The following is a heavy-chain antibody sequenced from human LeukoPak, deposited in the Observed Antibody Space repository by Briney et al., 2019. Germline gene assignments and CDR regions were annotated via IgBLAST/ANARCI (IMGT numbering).Heavy chain of an antibody. CDR1: GFTLSDYY. CDR3: ARWLRGIAEEDGMDV. D-gene: IGHD6-13*01. Sequence: GGSLRLSCAASGFTLSDYYISWIRQAPGKGLEWVSYITSSGSTIYYADSVKGRFTIPRDNAKNSPYLQMNSLRAEDTAVYYCARWLRGIAEEDGMDVWGQGTTVTVSS. V-gene: IGHV3-11*01. CDR2: ITSSGSTI. J-gene: IGHJ6*02.